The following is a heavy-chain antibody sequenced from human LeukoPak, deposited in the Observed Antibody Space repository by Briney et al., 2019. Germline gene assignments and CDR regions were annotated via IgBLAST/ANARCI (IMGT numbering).Heavy chain of an antibody. Sequence: SETLSLTCTVSGGSISSSSYYWGWIRQPPGKGLEWIGSVHNVGSTYYNLSLRSRVTMSIDTSKNQFSLRLSSVTAADTAVYYCARHAEYNSGWHFYLDHWGQGILVTVSS. D-gene: IGHD6-19*01. CDR3: ARHAEYNSGWHFYLDH. CDR1: GGSISSSSYY. V-gene: IGHV4-39*01. CDR2: VHNVGST. J-gene: IGHJ4*02.